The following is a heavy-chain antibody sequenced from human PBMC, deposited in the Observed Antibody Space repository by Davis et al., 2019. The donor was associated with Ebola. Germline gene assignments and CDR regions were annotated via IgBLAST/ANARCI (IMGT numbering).Heavy chain of an antibody. J-gene: IGHJ6*03. V-gene: IGHV3-48*02. CDR3: ARGVPPRVVYYYYMDV. Sequence: GGSLRLSCAASGFTFSSYSMNWVRQAPGKGLEWVSYISSSSSTIYYADSVKGRFTISRDNAKNSLYLQMNSLRDEDTAVYYCARGVPPRVVYYYYMDVWGKGTTVTVSS. CDR2: ISSSSSTI. D-gene: IGHD6-6*01. CDR1: GFTFSSYS.